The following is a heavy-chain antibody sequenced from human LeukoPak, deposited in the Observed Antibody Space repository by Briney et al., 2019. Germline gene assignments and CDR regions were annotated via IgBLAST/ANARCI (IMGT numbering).Heavy chain of an antibody. D-gene: IGHD5-24*01. J-gene: IGHJ4*02. CDR3: ARMEEMATSLFDY. CDR2: IYYSGST. Sequence: SETLSLTGTVSGGSISSSSYYWGWIRQPPGKGLEWIGSIYYSGSTYYNPSLKSRVTISVDTSKNQFSLKLSSVTAADTAVYYCARMEEMATSLFDYWGQGTLVTVSS. V-gene: IGHV4-39*07. CDR1: GGSISSSSYY.